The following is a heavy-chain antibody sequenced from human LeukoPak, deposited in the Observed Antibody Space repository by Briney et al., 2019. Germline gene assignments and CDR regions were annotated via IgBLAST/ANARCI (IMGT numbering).Heavy chain of an antibody. Sequence: HPGGSLRLSCAASGFTFSAFGMNWVRQAPGKGLEWVSTITNSGGSTYYVDSVKGRFTISRDNAKNSLFLQMNSLRAEDTALYYCARDYTATGAMDVWGQGTTVTVS. CDR3: ARDYTATGAMDV. CDR2: ITNSGGST. J-gene: IGHJ6*02. D-gene: IGHD2-21*02. V-gene: IGHV3-23*01. CDR1: GFTFSAFG.